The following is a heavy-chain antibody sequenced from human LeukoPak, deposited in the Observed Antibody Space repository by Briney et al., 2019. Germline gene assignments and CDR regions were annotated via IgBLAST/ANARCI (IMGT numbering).Heavy chain of an antibody. J-gene: IGHJ4*02. D-gene: IGHD2-8*01. CDR2: IRYDATDK. CDR1: GFLFSDHG. V-gene: IGHV3-30*02. CDR3: ARAGLYAGSGLDF. Sequence: GGSLRLSCAASGFLFSDHGMHWVRQAPGKGLEWVAFIRYDATDKYYADSVKGRFTISRDNAKNSMFLQMNSLRAEDTAVYYCARAGLYAGSGLDFWGQGTLVTASS.